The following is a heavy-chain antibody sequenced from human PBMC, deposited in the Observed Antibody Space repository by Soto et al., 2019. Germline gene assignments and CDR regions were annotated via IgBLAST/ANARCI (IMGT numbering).Heavy chain of an antibody. D-gene: IGHD3-16*02. CDR1: GGTFNTYA. Sequence: QVQLVQSETEVKKPGSAVRVSCKASGGTFNTYAMNWVRQAPGQGLEWMGGILPMFDRPRYAQKFPGRVTITVDEPTTTAYMELRSLRSDDTAVYYCTRSIGSGGVIGGFDYWGQGTLVTVSS. CDR3: TRSIGSGGVIGGFDY. J-gene: IGHJ4*02. V-gene: IGHV1-69*01. CDR2: ILPMFDRP.